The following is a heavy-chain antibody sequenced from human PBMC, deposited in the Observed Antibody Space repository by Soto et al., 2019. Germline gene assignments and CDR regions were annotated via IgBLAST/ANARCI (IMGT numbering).Heavy chain of an antibody. CDR1: GFTFSTYA. V-gene: IGHV3-23*01. Sequence: GSLRLSCAASGFTFSTYAMSWVRQTPGKGLEWVSSISGSPSSTYYADSVKGRFTISRDNSKKTLFLQMSSLRAEDTAVYYCAKDGYDSIGDLYYFDHWGQGT. CDR2: ISGSPSST. D-gene: IGHD3-22*01. J-gene: IGHJ4*02. CDR3: AKDGYDSIGDLYYFDH.